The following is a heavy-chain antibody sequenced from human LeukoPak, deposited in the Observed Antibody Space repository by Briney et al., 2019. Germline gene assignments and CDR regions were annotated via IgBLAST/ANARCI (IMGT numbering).Heavy chain of an antibody. J-gene: IGHJ4*02. CDR2: INPSGGST. D-gene: IGHD7-27*01. CDR3: ARDSPWGGFDY. V-gene: IGHV1-46*01. Sequence: ASVKVSCKASGYTFTSYYMHWVRQAPGQGLEWMGIINPSGGSTSYAQKFQGRVTMTRDTSTSTVYMELSSLRSEDSAVYYCARDSPWGGFDYWGQGTLVTVSS. CDR1: GYTFTSYY.